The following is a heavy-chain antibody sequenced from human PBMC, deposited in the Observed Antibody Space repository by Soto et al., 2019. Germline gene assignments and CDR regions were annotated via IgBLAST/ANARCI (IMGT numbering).Heavy chain of an antibody. CDR3: ARVWYYGSNWFDP. V-gene: IGHV4-59*01. CDR1: GGSISSYY. D-gene: IGHD3-10*01. CDR2: IYYSGST. J-gene: IGHJ5*02. Sequence: PSETLSLTCTVSGGSISSYYWSWIRQPPGKGLEWIGYIYYSGSTNYNPSPKSRVTISVDASKNQFSLKLSSVTAADTAVYYCARVWYYGSNWFDPWGQGTLVTVSS.